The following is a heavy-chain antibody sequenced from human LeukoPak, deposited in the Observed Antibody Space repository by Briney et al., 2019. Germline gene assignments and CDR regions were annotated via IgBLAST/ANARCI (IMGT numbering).Heavy chain of an antibody. CDR3: GRSGDFWSGSGVAY. CDR2: IKSDGNIT. J-gene: IGHJ4*02. D-gene: IGHD3-3*01. V-gene: IGHV3-74*01. Sequence: GGSLRLSCAASGFTFSNYWMYWVRQAPGKGLVWVSQIKSDGNITNYADSVKGRFTISRDNAKNTLFLQMNSRRAEDTAVYYCGRSGDFWSGSGVAYWGQGTLVTVSS. CDR1: GFTFSNYW.